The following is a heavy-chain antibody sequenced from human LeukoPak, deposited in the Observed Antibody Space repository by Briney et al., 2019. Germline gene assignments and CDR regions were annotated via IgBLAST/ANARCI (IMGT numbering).Heavy chain of an antibody. CDR2: IWYDGRNK. D-gene: IGHD2-21*02. CDR1: GFSFSSYA. CDR3: AKALTQIPRLATGLGY. Sequence: GGSLRLSCAASGFSFSSYAMHWVRQAPGKGLEWVAVIWYDGRNKYYADSVKGRFTISRDNSKNMLYLQMNSPRAEDTAVYYCAKALTQIPRLATGLGYWGQGTLVTVSS. J-gene: IGHJ4*02. V-gene: IGHV3-33*06.